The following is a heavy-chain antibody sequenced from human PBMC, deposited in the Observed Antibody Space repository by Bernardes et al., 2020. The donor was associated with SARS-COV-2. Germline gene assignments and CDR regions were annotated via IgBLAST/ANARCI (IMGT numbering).Heavy chain of an antibody. D-gene: IGHD6-19*01. Sequence: SKTLQVTCTDSGGSISSYYWSWIRQPPGKGLEWIEYIYYSGSTNYNPSLKSRVTISVDTSKNKFSLKLSSVTAADTAVYYCARAVTYDIWGQGTMVTVSS. CDR2: IYYSGST. CDR1: GGSISSYY. V-gene: IGHV4-59*01. CDR3: ARAVTYDI. J-gene: IGHJ3*02.